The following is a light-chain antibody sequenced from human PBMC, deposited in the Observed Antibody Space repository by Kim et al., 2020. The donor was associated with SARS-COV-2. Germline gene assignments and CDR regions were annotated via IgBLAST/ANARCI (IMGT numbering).Light chain of an antibody. J-gene: IGKJ2*01. V-gene: IGKV3-20*01. CDR3: HHYGSSPRT. CDR2: GAS. Sequence: WSPGERATLSCRASQSVSSNSLAWYQQKPGQAPRLLIYGASSRATGIPDRFSGSGSGTDFTLTISRLEPEDFAVYYCHHYGSSPRTFGQGTKLEI. CDR1: QSVSSNS.